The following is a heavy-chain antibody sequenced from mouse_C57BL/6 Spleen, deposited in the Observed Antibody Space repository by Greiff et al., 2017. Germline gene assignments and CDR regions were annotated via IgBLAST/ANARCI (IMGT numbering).Heavy chain of an antibody. CDR2: INPSSGYT. Sequence: VHLVESGAELARPGASVKMSCKASGYTFTSYTMHWVKQRPGQGLEWIGYINPSSGYTTYNQKFKDKATLTADKSSSTAYMQLSSLTSEDSAVYYCAGTAQATSHDFDYWGQGTTLTVSS. V-gene: IGHV1-4*01. J-gene: IGHJ2*01. CDR3: AGTAQATSHDFDY. D-gene: IGHD3-2*02. CDR1: GYTFTSYT.